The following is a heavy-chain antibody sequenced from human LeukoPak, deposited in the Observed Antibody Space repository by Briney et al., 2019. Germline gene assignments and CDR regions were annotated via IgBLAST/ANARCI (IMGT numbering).Heavy chain of an antibody. CDR3: ARDRRNPFTMIVVVTAPAYYFDY. CDR1: GFTFSSYG. J-gene: IGHJ4*02. V-gene: IGHV3-30*03. CDR2: ISYDGSNK. Sequence: HAGGSLRLSCAASGFTFSSYGMHWVRQAPGKGLEWVAVISYDGSNKYYADSVKGRFTISRDNSKNTLYLQMNSLRAEDTAVYYCARDRRNPFTMIVVVTAPAYYFDYWGQGTLVTVSS. D-gene: IGHD3-22*01.